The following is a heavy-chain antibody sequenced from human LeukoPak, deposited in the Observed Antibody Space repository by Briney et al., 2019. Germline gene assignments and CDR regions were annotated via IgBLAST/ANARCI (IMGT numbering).Heavy chain of an antibody. J-gene: IGHJ4*02. D-gene: IGHD3-16*02. CDR1: GFTFSSYS. V-gene: IGHV3-21*01. CDR2: ISSSSSYI. Sequence: PGGSLRLSCAASGFTFSSYSMNWVRQVPGKGLEWVSSISSSSSYIYYADSVKGRFTISRDNAKNSLYLQMNSLRAEDTAVYYCARDYRIEYYFDYWGQGTLVTVSS. CDR3: ARDYRIEYYFDY.